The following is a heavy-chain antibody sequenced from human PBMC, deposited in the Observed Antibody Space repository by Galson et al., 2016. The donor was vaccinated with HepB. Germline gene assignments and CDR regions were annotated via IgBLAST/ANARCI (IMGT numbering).Heavy chain of an antibody. Sequence: SPRLSCAASGISFSTFSMNWVRQAPGQGLEWLSSISSNGDFIHYADSVKARFTISRDNDDNSLFLHMSRLRAGDTAIYYCARDNSHCGRTSCIPTYRYFDLGGRGTLVTVSS. CDR1: GISFSTFS. D-gene: IGHD2-2*01. CDR2: ISSNGDFI. V-gene: IGHV3-21*01. J-gene: IGHJ2*01. CDR3: ARDNSHCGRTSCIPTYRYFDL.